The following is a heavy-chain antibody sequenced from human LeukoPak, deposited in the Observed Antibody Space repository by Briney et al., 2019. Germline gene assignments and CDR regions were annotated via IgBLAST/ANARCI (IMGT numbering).Heavy chain of an antibody. CDR2: INPNSGDT. Sequence: ASVKVSCKTSGYTFTGYYMHWVRQAPGQGLEWMGWINPNSGDTSYAQKFQGRVTMTRDTSMSTAYMDLSRLSSDDTAVYYCARYHDYGDFDSWGQGSLVTASS. J-gene: IGHJ4*02. CDR1: GYTFTGYY. D-gene: IGHD4/OR15-4a*01. CDR3: ARYHDYGDFDS. V-gene: IGHV1-2*02.